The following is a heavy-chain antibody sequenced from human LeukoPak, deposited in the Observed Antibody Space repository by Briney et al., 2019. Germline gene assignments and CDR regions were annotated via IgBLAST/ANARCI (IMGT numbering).Heavy chain of an antibody. Sequence: GASVKVSCKASGYTFTSYGISWVRQAPGQGLEWMGWISAYNGNTNYAQKLQGRVTMTTDTSTSTAYMELRSLRSDDTAVYYCARDRLRIAAAGTVSDPWGQGTLVTVSS. CDR3: ARDRLRIAAAGTVSDP. V-gene: IGHV1-18*01. J-gene: IGHJ5*02. D-gene: IGHD6-13*01. CDR1: GYTFTSYG. CDR2: ISAYNGNT.